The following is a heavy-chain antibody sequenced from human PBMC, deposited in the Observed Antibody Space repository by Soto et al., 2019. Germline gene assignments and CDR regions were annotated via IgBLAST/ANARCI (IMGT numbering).Heavy chain of an antibody. CDR2: IYYSGST. V-gene: IGHV4-31*03. CDR1: GGSISSGGYY. D-gene: IGHD6-6*01. J-gene: IGHJ5*02. Sequence: SETLSLTCTVSGGSISSGGYYWSWIRQHPGKGLEWIGYIYYSGSTYYNPSLKSRVTMSVDTSKNQFSLKLSSVTAADTAVNYCARDMRYSSSPGWFDPWGQGTLVTVSS. CDR3: ARDMRYSSSPGWFDP.